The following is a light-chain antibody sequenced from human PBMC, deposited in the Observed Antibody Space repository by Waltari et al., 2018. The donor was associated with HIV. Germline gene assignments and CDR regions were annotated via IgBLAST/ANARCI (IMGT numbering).Light chain of an antibody. Sequence: QXAXTXPASVSGSPGQSXTIXCTXTTXDVGGYNSVAWYQQHPGNAPKLXIYXVXNRPSGVPYRFSXXKSXNTXSLTISGLQAEDEADYYCKSKTSSXTXXVXXXGTKVTVL. J-gene: IGLJ1*01. CDR2: XVX. V-gene: IGLV2-14*03. CDR3: KSKTSSXTXXV. CDR1: TXDVGGYNS.